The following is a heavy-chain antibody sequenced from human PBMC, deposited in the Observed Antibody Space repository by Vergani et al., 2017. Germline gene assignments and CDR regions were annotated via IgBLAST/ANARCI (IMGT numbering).Heavy chain of an antibody. CDR2: INHSGST. CDR1: GGSFSGYY. V-gene: IGHV4-34*01. D-gene: IGHD3-9*01. J-gene: IGHJ4*02. Sequence: QVQLQQWGAGLLKPSETLSLTCAVYGGSFSGYYWSWIRQPPGKGLEWIGEINHSGSTNYNPSLKSRVTISVDTSKNLFSLKLSSLTAADTAVYYCARGFRYFGWLLYGGNPYDYWGQGTLVTVSS. CDR3: ARGFRYFGWLLYGGNPYDY.